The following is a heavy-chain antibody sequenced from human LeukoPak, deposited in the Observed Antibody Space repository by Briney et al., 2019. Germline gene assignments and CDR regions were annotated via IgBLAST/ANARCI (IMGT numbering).Heavy chain of an antibody. D-gene: IGHD3-9*01. V-gene: IGHV4-34*01. J-gene: IGHJ4*02. Sequence: SETLSLTCAVYGGSFSGYYWSWIRQPPGKGLEWIGEINHSGSTNYNPSLKSRVTISVDTSKNQFSLKLSSVTAADTAVYYCARGPGYRYDDYWGQGTLDTVSS. CDR2: INHSGST. CDR1: GGSFSGYY. CDR3: ARGPGYRYDDY.